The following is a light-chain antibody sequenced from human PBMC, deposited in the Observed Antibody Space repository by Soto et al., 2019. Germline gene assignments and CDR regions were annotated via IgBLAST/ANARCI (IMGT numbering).Light chain of an antibody. V-gene: IGLV2-11*01. CDR1: NSDVGGYND. J-gene: IGLJ3*02. CDR2: GVS. Sequence: QSALTQPRSVSGAPGQSVTISCTGTNSDVGGYNDVSWYQQYPGKAPKLMISGVSERPSGVPDRFSGSKSGNTASLTISGHQAEEEDDYCCSSYVDTDTLVFGGGTKVTVL. CDR3: SSYVDTDTLV.